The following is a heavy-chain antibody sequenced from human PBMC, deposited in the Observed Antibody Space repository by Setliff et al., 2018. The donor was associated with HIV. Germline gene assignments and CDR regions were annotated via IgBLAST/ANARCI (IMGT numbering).Heavy chain of an antibody. J-gene: IGHJ6*03. CDR1: GDSVSSNSAA. CDR3: ARGTGIQLWLKGGDYYYYYMDV. CDR2: TYYRSKWYN. V-gene: IGHV6-1*01. Sequence: SQTLSLTCAISGDSVSSNSAAWNWIRQSPSRGLEWLGRTYYRSKWYNDYAVSVKSRITINPDTSKNQFSLQLNSVTPEDTAVYYRARGTGIQLWLKGGDYYYYYMDVWGKGTTVTVSS. D-gene: IGHD5-18*01.